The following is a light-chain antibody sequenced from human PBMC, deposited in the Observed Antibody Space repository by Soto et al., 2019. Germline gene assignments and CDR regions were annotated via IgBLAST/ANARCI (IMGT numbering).Light chain of an antibody. V-gene: IGLV1-40*01. CDR1: SYYIGAGYD. CDR3: QSYDDSLGGHVI. CDR2: ANT. J-gene: IGLJ2*01. Sequence: QSVLTQPPSVSGAPGQRVTISCTGSSYYIGAGYDVHWYQQLPGTAPKLLIYANTNRPSGVPDRFSGSKSGTSASLAITGLQAEDEADYYCQSYDDSLGGHVIFGGVTKVTV.